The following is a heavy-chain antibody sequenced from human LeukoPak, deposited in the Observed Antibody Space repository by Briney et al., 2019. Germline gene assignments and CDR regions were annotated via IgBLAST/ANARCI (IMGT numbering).Heavy chain of an antibody. J-gene: IGHJ5*02. V-gene: IGHV3-30*03. CDR1: GFTFSSYG. Sequence: PGRSLRLSCAASGFTFSSYGMHWVRQAPGKGLEWVAVISYDGSNKYYADSVKGRFTISRDNSKNTLYLQMNSLRAEDTAVYYCARGPVWFGDDIDNWFDPWGQGTLVTVSS. CDR2: ISYDGSNK. CDR3: ARGPVWFGDDIDNWFDP. D-gene: IGHD3-10*01.